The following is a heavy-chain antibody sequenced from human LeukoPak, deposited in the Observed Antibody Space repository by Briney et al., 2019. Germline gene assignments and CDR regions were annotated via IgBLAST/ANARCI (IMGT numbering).Heavy chain of an antibody. CDR2: INPNSGGT. D-gene: IGHD6-19*01. Sequence: GASVKVSCKASGYTFTGYYMHWVRQAPGQGLEWMGWINPNSGGTNYAQKFQGRVTMTRDTSISTAYMELSRLRSDDTAVYYCARIWGSGWDHFDYWGQGTLVTVSS. J-gene: IGHJ4*02. V-gene: IGHV1-2*02. CDR1: GYTFTGYY. CDR3: ARIWGSGWDHFDY.